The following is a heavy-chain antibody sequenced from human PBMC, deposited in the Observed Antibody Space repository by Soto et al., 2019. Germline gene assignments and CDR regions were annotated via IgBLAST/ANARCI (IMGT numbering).Heavy chain of an antibody. V-gene: IGHV4-28*01. Sequence: PSETLSLTCAVSGYSISSSNWWGWIRQPPGKGLEWIGYIYYSGSTYYNPSLKSRVTMSVDTSKNQFSLKLSSVTSVDTAVYYCARQGIVVVVAATDYGMDVWGQGTTVTVS. D-gene: IGHD2-15*01. CDR3: ARQGIVVVVAATDYGMDV. CDR2: IYYSGST. J-gene: IGHJ6*02. CDR1: GYSISSSNW.